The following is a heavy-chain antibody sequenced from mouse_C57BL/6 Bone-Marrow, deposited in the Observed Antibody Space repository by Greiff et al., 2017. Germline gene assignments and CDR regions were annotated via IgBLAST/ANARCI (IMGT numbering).Heavy chain of an antibody. V-gene: IGHV1-55*01. J-gene: IGHJ4*01. CDR2: IYPGSGST. CDR1: GYTFTSYW. Sequence: QVQLKESGAELVKPGASVKMSCKASGYTFTSYWITWVKQRPGQGLEWIGDIYPGSGSTNYNEKFKSKATLTVDTSSSTAYMQLSSLTSEDSAVYYCARGPGAMDYWGQGTSVTVSS. CDR3: ARGPGAMDY.